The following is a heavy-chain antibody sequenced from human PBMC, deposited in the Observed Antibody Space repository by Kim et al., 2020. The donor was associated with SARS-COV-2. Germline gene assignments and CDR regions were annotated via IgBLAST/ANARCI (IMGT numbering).Heavy chain of an antibody. CDR3: ARTLTGTTLSFEY. J-gene: IGHJ1*01. CDR1: GFTFGSYW. D-gene: IGHD1-1*01. Sequence: GGSLRLSCAASGFTFGSYWMTWVRQAPGKGLEWVATIKQDGSQNYYVDSVKGRFTISRDDAKNSLYLQMNSLRAEDTAVYYCARTLTGTTLSFEYWGQGT. CDR2: IKQDGSQN. V-gene: IGHV3-7*03.